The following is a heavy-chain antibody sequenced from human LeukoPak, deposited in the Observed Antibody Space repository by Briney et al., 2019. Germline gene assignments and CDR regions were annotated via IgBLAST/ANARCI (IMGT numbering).Heavy chain of an antibody. V-gene: IGHV4-30-2*01. CDR2: IYHSGST. Sequence: PSETLSLTCTVSGGSISSGGYYWRWIRQPPGKGLEWIGYIYHSGSTYYNPSLKSRVTISVDRSKNQFSLKLSSVTAADTAVYYCARVAVDMVTMIVVGPDIWGQGTMVTVSS. CDR1: GGSISSGGYY. J-gene: IGHJ3*02. CDR3: ARVAVDMVTMIVVGPDI. D-gene: IGHD3-22*01.